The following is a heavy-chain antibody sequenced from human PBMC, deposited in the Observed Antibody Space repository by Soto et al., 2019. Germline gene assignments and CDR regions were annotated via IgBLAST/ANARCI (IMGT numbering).Heavy chain of an antibody. J-gene: IGHJ6*02. CDR1: GFTFSGYS. Sequence: EEQLVESGGGLVKPGGSLRLSCVASGFTFSGYSINWVRQAPGKGLEWVSYISGPSIYIYYADSVKGRFTISRDNAKSAVYLQMNSLRAEDTAVYYCARGFRNGFNVWGQGTTVSVSS. V-gene: IGHV3-21*01. D-gene: IGHD2-8*01. CDR3: ARGFRNGFNV. CDR2: ISGPSIYI.